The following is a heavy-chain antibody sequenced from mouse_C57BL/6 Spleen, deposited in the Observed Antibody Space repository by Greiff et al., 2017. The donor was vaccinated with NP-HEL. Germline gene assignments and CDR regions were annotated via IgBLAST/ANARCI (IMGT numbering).Heavy chain of an antibody. CDR1: GYSFTDYN. CDR3: ARSSGSSYGYFDV. D-gene: IGHD1-1*01. CDR2: IIPHYGTT. Sequence: EVQLQQSGPELVKPGASVKISCKASGYSFTDYNMTWVTQSNGKSLEWIGVIIPHYGTTSYNQKFKCKATLTVDQSSSIANMQLNSLTSEDSAVYYCARSSGSSYGYFDVWGTGTTVTVSS. V-gene: IGHV1-39*01. J-gene: IGHJ1*03.